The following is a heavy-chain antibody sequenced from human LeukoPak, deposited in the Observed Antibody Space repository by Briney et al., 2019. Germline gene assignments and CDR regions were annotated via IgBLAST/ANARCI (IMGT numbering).Heavy chain of an antibody. J-gene: IGHJ3*02. CDR2: IYYSGST. V-gene: IGHV4-61*05. CDR3: ARALRPGVYAFDI. D-gene: IGHD6-13*01. Sequence: SETLSLTCTVSGGSISSSSYYWGWIRQPPGKGLEWIGYIYYSGSTNYNPSLKSRVTISVDTSKNQFSLKLSSVTAADTAVYYCARALRPGVYAFDIWGQGTMVTVSS. CDR1: GGSISSSSYY.